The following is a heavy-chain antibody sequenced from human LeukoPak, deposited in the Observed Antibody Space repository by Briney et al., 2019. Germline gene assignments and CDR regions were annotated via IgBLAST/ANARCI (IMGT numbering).Heavy chain of an antibody. V-gene: IGHV4-39*07. D-gene: IGHD6-19*01. CDR2: IYYSGST. J-gene: IGHJ5*02. CDR1: GGSISSSSYY. Sequence: SETLSLTCTVSGGSISSSSYYWGWIRQPPGKGLEWIGSIYYSGSTYYNPSLKSRVTISVDKSKNQFSLKLSSVTAADTAVYYCASKIRYSSGLGFDPWGQGTLVTVSS. CDR3: ASKIRYSSGLGFDP.